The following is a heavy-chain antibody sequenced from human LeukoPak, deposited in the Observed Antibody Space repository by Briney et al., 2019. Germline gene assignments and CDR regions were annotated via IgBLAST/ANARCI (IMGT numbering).Heavy chain of an antibody. V-gene: IGHV1-18*04. J-gene: IGHJ4*02. D-gene: IGHD1-1*01. Sequence: ASVKVSCKASGYTFTSYGNSWVRQAPGQGHEWMGWISAYNGNTNYAQKLQGKVTMPTDTSTSTAYMELRSLRSEDTAVYYCARDGLERTFDYWGQGTLVTVSS. CDR2: ISAYNGNT. CDR1: GYTFTSYG. CDR3: ARDGLERTFDY.